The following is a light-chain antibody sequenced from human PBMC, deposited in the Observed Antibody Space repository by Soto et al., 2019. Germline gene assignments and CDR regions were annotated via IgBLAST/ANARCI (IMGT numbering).Light chain of an antibody. Sequence: AIQMTQSPSSLSASVGDRVTITCRASQGVGTDLGWYQQKPGKAPKLLIYHASTLQNGVSSRISGSGSGTDFTLTSSSLQPEDVATYYWLQDNSTPLTFGGGTKVGIK. CDR2: HAS. CDR3: LQDNSTPLT. V-gene: IGKV1-6*01. CDR1: QGVGTD. J-gene: IGKJ4*01.